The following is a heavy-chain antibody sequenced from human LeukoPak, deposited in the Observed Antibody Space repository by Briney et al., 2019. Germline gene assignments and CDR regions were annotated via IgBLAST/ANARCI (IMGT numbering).Heavy chain of an antibody. Sequence: SETLSLTCAVYGGSFSGYYWSWIRQPPGKGLEWIGEINHSGSTNYNPSLKSRVTISVDTSKNQFSLKLSSVTAADTAVYYCARESYNWKLVEVHEFDYWGQGTLVTVSS. CDR3: ARESYNWKLVEVHEFDY. D-gene: IGHD1-20*01. CDR1: GGSFSGYY. J-gene: IGHJ4*02. V-gene: IGHV4-34*01. CDR2: INHSGST.